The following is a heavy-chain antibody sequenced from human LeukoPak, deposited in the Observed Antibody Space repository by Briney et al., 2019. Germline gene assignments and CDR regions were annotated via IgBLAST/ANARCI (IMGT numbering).Heavy chain of an antibody. Sequence: GGSLRLSCAASGFTFSSYWMSWVRQATGKGLEWVANIKQDGSEKYYVDSVKGRFTISRDNAKNSLYLQMNSLRAEDTAVYYCARVEYSSGWLQDYWGQGTLVTVSS. J-gene: IGHJ4*02. CDR2: IKQDGSEK. CDR3: ARVEYSSGWLQDY. D-gene: IGHD6-19*01. V-gene: IGHV3-7*04. CDR1: GFTFSSYW.